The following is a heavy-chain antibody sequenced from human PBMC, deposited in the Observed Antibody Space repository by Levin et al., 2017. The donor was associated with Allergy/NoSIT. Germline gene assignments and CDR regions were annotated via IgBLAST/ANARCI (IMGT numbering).Heavy chain of an antibody. D-gene: IGHD3-10*01. CDR1: GFTFSSYW. J-gene: IGHJ6*02. V-gene: IGHV3-7*04. Sequence: GGSLRLSCAASGFTFSSYWMSWVRQAPGKGLEWVANIKQDGSEKYYVDSVKGRFTISRDNAKNSLYLQMNSLRAEDTAVYYCARRDGSGSYYPYYYYGMDVWGQGTTVTVSS. CDR3: ARRDGSGSYYPYYYYGMDV. CDR2: IKQDGSEK.